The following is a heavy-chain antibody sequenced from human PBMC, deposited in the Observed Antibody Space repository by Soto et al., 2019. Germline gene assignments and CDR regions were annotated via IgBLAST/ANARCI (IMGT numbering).Heavy chain of an antibody. CDR1: GFTFSSSA. V-gene: IGHV1-58*02. CDR2: IVVGSGKT. Sequence: QQQLVQSGPEVKKPGTSVKVSCKASGFTFSSSAIQWVRQARAQPLEWIGWIVVGSGKTDYTHNLRTGVTITRNKSTTTAYRELSCLRSEDTAVYYCASTFDSGSYYFGGHPWWGQGTLVTVSS. CDR3: ASTFDSGSYYFGGHPW. D-gene: IGHD2-21*01. J-gene: IGHJ4*02.